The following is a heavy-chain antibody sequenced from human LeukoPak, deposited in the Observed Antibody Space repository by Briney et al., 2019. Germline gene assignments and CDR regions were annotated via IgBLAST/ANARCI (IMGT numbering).Heavy chain of an antibody. CDR1: GFTFSNAW. CDR2: ISGSGGST. V-gene: IGHV3-23*01. J-gene: IGHJ4*02. Sequence: GGSLRLSCAASGFTFSNAWMSWVRQAPGKGLEWVSAISGSGGSTYYADSVKGRFTISRDNSKNTLYLQMNSLRAEDTAVYYCAKEQLAYCGGDCSVDYWGQGTLVTVSS. CDR3: AKEQLAYCGGDCSVDY. D-gene: IGHD2-21*02.